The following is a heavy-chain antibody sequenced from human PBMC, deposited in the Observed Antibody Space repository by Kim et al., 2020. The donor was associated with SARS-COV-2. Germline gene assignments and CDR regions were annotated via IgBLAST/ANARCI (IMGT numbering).Heavy chain of an antibody. CDR3: ARVDYYYYYYGMDV. Sequence: NPSLKSRVTISVDTSKNQFSLKLSSVTAADTAVYYCARVDYYYYYYGMDVWGQGTTVTVSS. D-gene: IGHD3-9*01. V-gene: IGHV4-34*01. J-gene: IGHJ6*02.